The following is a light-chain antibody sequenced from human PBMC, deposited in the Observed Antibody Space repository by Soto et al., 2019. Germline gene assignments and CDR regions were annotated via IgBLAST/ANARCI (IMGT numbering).Light chain of an antibody. CDR2: GAS. J-gene: IGKJ1*01. CDR1: HSVSSRY. V-gene: IGKV3-20*01. CDR3: QQYGSSLTWT. Sequence: EIVLTQCPGTLCLSPGERATLSCSASHSVSSRYLAWYQQKPGQAPRLLFYGASSRATGIPDRFSGSGSGTDFTLTISRLEPEDFAVYYCQQYGSSLTWTFGQGTKVEIK.